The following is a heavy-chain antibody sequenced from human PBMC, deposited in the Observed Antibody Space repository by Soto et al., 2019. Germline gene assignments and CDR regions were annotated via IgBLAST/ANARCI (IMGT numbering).Heavy chain of an antibody. V-gene: IGHV4-4*02. CDR3: SRFSSSGLYYYFGMDV. J-gene: IGHJ6*02. CDR1: GFSISNNNW. Sequence: SETLSLTCAVSGFSISNNNWWTWVRQPTGQGREWVGDISQTGITNSRPSLKTRVTISVDKSKNQFSLKLTSVTAADTAVYYCSRFSSSGLYYYFGMDVWGQGTTVTVSS. D-gene: IGHD6-13*01. CDR2: ISQTGIT.